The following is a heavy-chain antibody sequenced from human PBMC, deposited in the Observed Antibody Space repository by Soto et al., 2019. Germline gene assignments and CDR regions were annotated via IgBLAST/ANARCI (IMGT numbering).Heavy chain of an antibody. CDR2: ISNSGST. CDR3: ARGVVGASTGFQH. CDR1: GGSISSFH. V-gene: IGHV4-59*01. D-gene: IGHD1-26*01. Sequence: SETLSLTCTVSGGSISSFHWSWIRQPPGKGLEWIWFISNSGSTNYNPSLKSRVTISLDTSKNQFSLKLSSVSAADTAVYYCARGVVGASTGFQHWGQGTLVTVSS. J-gene: IGHJ1*01.